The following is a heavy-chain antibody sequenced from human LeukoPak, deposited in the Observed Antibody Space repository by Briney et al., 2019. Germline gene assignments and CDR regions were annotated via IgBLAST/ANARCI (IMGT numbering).Heavy chain of an antibody. CDR2: ISWDGGST. CDR3: TKDPDYFDSSGYYDY. Sequence: QPGGSMRLSCAASGFTFDDYSMHWVRQAPGKGLEWVSLISWDGGSTYYSDSVKGRFTISRDNSKNSLYLQMNSLRTEDTALYYRTKDPDYFDSSGYYDYWGQGTLVTVFS. D-gene: IGHD3-22*01. V-gene: IGHV3-43*01. CDR1: GFTFDDYS. J-gene: IGHJ4*02.